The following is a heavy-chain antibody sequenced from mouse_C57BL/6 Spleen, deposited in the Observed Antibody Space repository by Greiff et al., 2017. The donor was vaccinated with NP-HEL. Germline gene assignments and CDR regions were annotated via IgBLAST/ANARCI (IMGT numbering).Heavy chain of an antibody. Sequence: QVQLKESGPELVKPGASVKISCKASGYAFSSSWMNWVKQRPGKGLEWIGRIYPGDGDTNYNGKFKGKATLTADKSSSTAYMQLSSLTSEDSAVYFCARQGYGRDYYAMDYWGQGTSVTVSS. CDR1: GYAFSSSW. V-gene: IGHV1-82*01. J-gene: IGHJ4*01. D-gene: IGHD1-1*01. CDR2: IYPGDGDT. CDR3: ARQGYGRDYYAMDY.